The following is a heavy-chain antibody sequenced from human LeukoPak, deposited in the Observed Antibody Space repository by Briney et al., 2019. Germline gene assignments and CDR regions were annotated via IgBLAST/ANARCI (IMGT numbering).Heavy chain of an antibody. V-gene: IGHV1-2*02. D-gene: IGHD2-15*01. CDR1: GYTFTGHY. CDR3: ARDGNCSGGSCSLDY. CDR2: INPNSGGT. J-gene: IGHJ4*02. Sequence: GASVKVSCKASGYTFTGHYIHWVRQAPGQGLERMGWINPNSGGTNYAQKFQGRVTMTRDTSINSAYMELRRLRSDDTAVYYCARDGNCSGGSCSLDYWGQGTLVTVSS.